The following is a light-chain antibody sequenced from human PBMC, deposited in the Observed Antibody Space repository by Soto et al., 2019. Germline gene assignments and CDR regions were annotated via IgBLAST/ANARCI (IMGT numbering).Light chain of an antibody. CDR2: EVT. CDR3: CSYAGSSTYV. J-gene: IGLJ1*01. V-gene: IGLV2-23*02. CDR1: ISDIGSFNL. Sequence: QSALTQPASVSGSPGQSITILCTGTISDIGSFNLVSWYQQYPGKVPKLMIYEVTKRPSGVSNRFSGSKSGYTASLTISGLQTEDEADYYCCSYAGSSTYVFGTGTKVTVL.